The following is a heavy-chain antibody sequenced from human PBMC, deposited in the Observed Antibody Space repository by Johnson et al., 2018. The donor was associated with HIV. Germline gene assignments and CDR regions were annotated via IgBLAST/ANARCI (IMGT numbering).Heavy chain of an antibody. Sequence: VQLVDSGGGVVQPGESLRLSCAVSGFTLSSNYISWVRQAPGTGMARVSVIYSGGNTYYTDSVRRRFPIHRDNSRNTLYLQMNSLRAEETAVYHWARAPEVWELRHPGTFDVWGQGTLVTVSS. CDR2: IYSGGNT. CDR1: GFTLSSNY. D-gene: IGHD3-3*01. V-gene: IGHV3-53*01. J-gene: IGHJ3*01. CDR3: ARAPEVWELRHPGTFDV.